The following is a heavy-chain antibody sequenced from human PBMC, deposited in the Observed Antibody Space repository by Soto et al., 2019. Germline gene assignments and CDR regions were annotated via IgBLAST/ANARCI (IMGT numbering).Heavy chain of an antibody. CDR3: AQIQQSYGMDV. J-gene: IGHJ6*02. CDR1: GFTFRTYA. V-gene: IGHV3-23*01. D-gene: IGHD5-18*01. Sequence: GGSLRLSCAASGFTFRTYAMKWVRQAPGKGLEWVSSISYDGAVTYYADSVKGRFTISRDNSKNTLYLQMNSLRAEDTAIYYCAQIQQSYGMDVWGQGTTVTVSS. CDR2: ISYDGAVT.